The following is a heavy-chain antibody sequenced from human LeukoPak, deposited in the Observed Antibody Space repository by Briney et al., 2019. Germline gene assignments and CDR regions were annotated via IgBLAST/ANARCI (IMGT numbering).Heavy chain of an antibody. Sequence: SVKVSFKASGGTFSSYAISWVRQAPGQGLEWTEGIIPIFGTANYAQKFQGRVAITADESTSTAYMELSSLRSDDTAVYYCASGVWSTTSTTPYWGQGTLVTVSS. J-gene: IGHJ4*02. V-gene: IGHV1-69*13. CDR3: ASGVWSTTSTTPY. D-gene: IGHD3-3*01. CDR1: GGTFSSYA. CDR2: IIPIFGTA.